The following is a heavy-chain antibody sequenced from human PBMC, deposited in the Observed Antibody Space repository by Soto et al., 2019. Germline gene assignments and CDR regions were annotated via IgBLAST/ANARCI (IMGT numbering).Heavy chain of an antibody. D-gene: IGHD1-20*01. CDR3: AKAKNDYNWDNRPPFDY. J-gene: IGHJ4*02. CDR2: ISANDVGT. Sequence: GGSLRLSCRASGFTFSISAMTWIRQAPGKGLEWVSLISANDVGTYYAESVKTRFTISTDQSRNTVYLQMDSLRADDTAIYYCAKAKNDYNWDNRPPFDYWGQGTLVTVSS. CDR1: GFTFSISA. V-gene: IGHV3-23*01.